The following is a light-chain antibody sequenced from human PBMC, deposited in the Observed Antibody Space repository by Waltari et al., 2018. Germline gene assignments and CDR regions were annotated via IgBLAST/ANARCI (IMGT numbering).Light chain of an antibody. Sequence: DIQMTQSPSTLSASVGDRVTIRCRASLSAKNNLAWYRQKPGKAPKVLVHKASRLESGVSSRFSGSGYGTEFTLTISSLQPDDFATYYCQEYDSLPITFGGGTQVEIK. CDR1: LSAKNN. CDR3: QEYDSLPIT. V-gene: IGKV1-5*03. J-gene: IGKJ4*01. CDR2: KAS.